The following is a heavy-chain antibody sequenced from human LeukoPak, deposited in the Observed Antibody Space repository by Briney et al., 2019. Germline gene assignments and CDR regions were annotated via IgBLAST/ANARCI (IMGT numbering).Heavy chain of an antibody. CDR2: ILPIFGTT. CDR3: ARDGRGGRENWFDP. V-gene: IGHV1-69*06. Sequence: GSSVKVSCKASGGTFSNYAFSWVRQAPGQGLEWMGRILPIFGTTNYAQNFQGRVTITADKYTSTVYMELSSLRSEDTAVYYCARDGRGGRENWFDPWGQGTLVTVFS. D-gene: IGHD2-15*01. J-gene: IGHJ5*02. CDR1: GGTFSNYA.